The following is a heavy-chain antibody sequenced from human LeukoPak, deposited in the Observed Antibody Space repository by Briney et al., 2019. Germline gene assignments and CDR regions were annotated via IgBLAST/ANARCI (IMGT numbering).Heavy chain of an antibody. CDR2: ISGSGDST. CDR3: AKGGSGNSYSQVQH. D-gene: IGHD2-15*01. J-gene: IGHJ1*01. V-gene: IGHV3-23*01. Sequence: PGGSLRLSCAASGFTFSSYAMTWVRQAPGKGLEWVSVISGSGDSTYYAGSVKGRFTISRDNSKNTMYLQMNSLRVEDTAVYYCAKGGSGNSYSQVQHWGQGALLTVSS. CDR1: GFTFSSYA.